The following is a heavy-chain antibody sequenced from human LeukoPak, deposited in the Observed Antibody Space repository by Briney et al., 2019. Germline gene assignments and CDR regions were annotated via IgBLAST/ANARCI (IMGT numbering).Heavy chain of an antibody. CDR1: GGSISGYY. CDR2: VYHSGST. CDR3: ARERDYYYMNV. J-gene: IGHJ6*03. V-gene: IGHV4-59*01. Sequence: PSETLSLTCTVSGGSISGYYWSWIRQSPGKGLEWIGYVYHSGSTNYNPFLKSRVTISVDTSKNQFSLRLSSVTAAVTAVYYCARERDYYYMNVWGKGTTVTVSS.